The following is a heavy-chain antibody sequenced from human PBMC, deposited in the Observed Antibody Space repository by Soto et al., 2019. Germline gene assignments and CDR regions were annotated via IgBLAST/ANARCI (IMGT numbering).Heavy chain of an antibody. CDR2: IIPIFGTA. J-gene: IGHJ6*02. CDR3: ARSRGATRHYYYYYGMDV. V-gene: IGHV1-69*13. D-gene: IGHD1-26*01. CDR1: GGTFSSYA. Sequence: SVKVSCKASGGTFSSYAISWVRQAPGQGLEWMRGIIPIFGTANYAQKFQGRVTITADESTSTAYMELSSLRSEDTAVYYCARSRGATRHYYYYYGMDVWGQGTTVTVSS.